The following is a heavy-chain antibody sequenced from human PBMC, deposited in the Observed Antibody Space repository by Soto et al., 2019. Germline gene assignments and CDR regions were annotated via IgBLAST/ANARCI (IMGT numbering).Heavy chain of an antibody. CDR2: ISGSGDST. CDR1: GFTFRSYA. V-gene: IGHV3-23*01. J-gene: IGHJ4*02. Sequence: GGSLRLSCTASGFTFRSYAMNWVRQAPGKGPEWVSGISGSGDSTFHANSVKGRFTISRDNSKNTLYLQLNSLRAEDTAVYYCAKGYGASHSPCDYWGQGTLVTV. D-gene: IGHD1-26*01. CDR3: AKGYGASHSPCDY.